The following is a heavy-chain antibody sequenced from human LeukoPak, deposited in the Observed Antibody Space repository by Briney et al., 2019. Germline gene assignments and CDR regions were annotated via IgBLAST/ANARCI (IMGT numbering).Heavy chain of an antibody. J-gene: IGHJ4*02. D-gene: IGHD3-10*01. CDR3: AIRFSRGSGSAIDY. CDR1: GYTFTSYD. CDR2: TNPNSANT. V-gene: IGHV1-8*01. Sequence: ASVKVSCKASGYTFTSYDINWVRQATGQGLEWMGWTNPNSANTGYAQNFQGRVTMTRNTSISTAYMELSSLRSEDTAVYYCAIRFSRGSGSAIDYWGQGTLVNVSS.